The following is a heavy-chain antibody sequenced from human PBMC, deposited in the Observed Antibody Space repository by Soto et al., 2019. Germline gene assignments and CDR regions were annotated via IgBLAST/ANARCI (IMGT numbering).Heavy chain of an antibody. CDR3: ALRRGPELDCSVGSCYSRIDAFDI. V-gene: IGHV3-21*01. CDR1: GFTFSEYS. CDR2: ISSSNNYI. Sequence: GGSLSLSCVASGFTFSEYSMNWVRQAAGKGLEGVSSISSSNNYIYYADSLEGRFSISRNNTQNSLYLQMNSLKVEDTAVCYRALRRGPELDCSVGSCYSRIDAFDIWGQGSMVTV. D-gene: IGHD2-15*01. J-gene: IGHJ3*02.